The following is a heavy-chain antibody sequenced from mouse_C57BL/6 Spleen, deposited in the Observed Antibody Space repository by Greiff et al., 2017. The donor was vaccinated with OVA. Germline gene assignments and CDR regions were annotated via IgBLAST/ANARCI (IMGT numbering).Heavy chain of an antibody. V-gene: IGHV1-80*01. CDR3: ARYYYGSSYGAMDY. D-gene: IGHD1-1*01. Sequence: SGAELVKPGASVKISCKASGHAFSSYWMNWVKQRPGKGLEWIGQIYPGDGDTNYNGKFKGKATLTADKSSSTAYMQLSSLTSEDSAVYFCARYYYGSSYGAMDYWGQGTSVTVSS. CDR2: IYPGDGDT. J-gene: IGHJ4*01. CDR1: GHAFSSYW.